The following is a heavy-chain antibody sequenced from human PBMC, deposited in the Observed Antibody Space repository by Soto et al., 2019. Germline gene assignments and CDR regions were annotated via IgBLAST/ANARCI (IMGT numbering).Heavy chain of an antibody. CDR2: IHYSGNT. Sequence: PSETLSLTCTVSGGSISSGDYYLSWIRQPPGKGLGWIGYIHYSGNTYYNPSLKSRINISVDTSKTHFSLKLSSVTAADTAVYYCARVMGTYYAYWSGSYRKDYYYSTLDVWGQGTTVTVSS. CDR3: ARVMGTYYAYWSGSYRKDYYYSTLDV. D-gene: IGHD3-3*01. V-gene: IGHV4-30-4*01. J-gene: IGHJ6*02. CDR1: GGSISSGDYY.